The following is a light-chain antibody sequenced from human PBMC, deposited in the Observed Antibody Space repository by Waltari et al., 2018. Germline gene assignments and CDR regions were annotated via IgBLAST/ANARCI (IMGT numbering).Light chain of an antibody. J-gene: IGKJ3*01. CDR2: AAS. Sequence: DIQMTQSPSPLSASVGARVTISCRASQTISIYLNWFQQKPGKAPKLQIYAASSLQSGVPSRFSVSGSGTDFTLTISSLQSEDFATYYCQHSYSTPPFTFGPGTKGDI. CDR3: QHSYSTPPFT. V-gene: IGKV1-39*01. CDR1: QTISIY.